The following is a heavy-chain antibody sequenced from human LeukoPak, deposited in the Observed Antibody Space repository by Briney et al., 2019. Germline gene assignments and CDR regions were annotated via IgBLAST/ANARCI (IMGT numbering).Heavy chain of an antibody. J-gene: IGHJ4*02. Sequence: SGTLSLTCAVSGGSISRSNWWSWVRQSPGKGLEWIGEIYHSGSTNCNPSLKSRVTISVDKSKNQFSLKLSSVTAADTAVYYCARGVARSSKFHFSYYFDYWGQGTLVTVSS. CDR2: IYHSGST. D-gene: IGHD6-6*01. CDR3: ARGVARSSKFHFSYYFDY. CDR1: GGSISRSNW. V-gene: IGHV4-4*02.